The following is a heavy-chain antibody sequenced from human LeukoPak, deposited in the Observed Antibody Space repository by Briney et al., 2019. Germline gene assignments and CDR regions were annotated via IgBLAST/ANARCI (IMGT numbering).Heavy chain of an antibody. CDR1: GDSISSSRYY. D-gene: IGHD6-19*01. V-gene: IGHV4-39*01. CDR3: ARGSVAGTRVDY. J-gene: IGHJ4*02. Sequence: PSETLSLTCTVSGDSISSSRYYWGWIRQPPGKGLEWIGSIYYSGSAYYNPSLKSRVTISVDTSKNQFSLNLSSVTAVDTAVYYCARGSVAGTRVDYWGQGTLVTVSS. CDR2: IYYSGSA.